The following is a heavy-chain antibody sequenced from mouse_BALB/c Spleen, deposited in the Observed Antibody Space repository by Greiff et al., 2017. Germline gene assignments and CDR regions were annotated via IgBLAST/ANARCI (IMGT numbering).Heavy chain of an antibody. CDR2: INPSSGYT. V-gene: IGHV1-4*02. CDR1: GYTFTSYT. Sequence: VQLVESGPELVKPGASVKMSCKASGYTFTSYTMHWVKQRPGQGLEWIGYINPSSGYTEYNQKFKDKTTLTADKSSSTAYMQLSSLTSEDSAVYYCARRYYYGSSYAMDYWGQGTSVTVSS. D-gene: IGHD1-1*01. CDR3: ARRYYYGSSYAMDY. J-gene: IGHJ4*01.